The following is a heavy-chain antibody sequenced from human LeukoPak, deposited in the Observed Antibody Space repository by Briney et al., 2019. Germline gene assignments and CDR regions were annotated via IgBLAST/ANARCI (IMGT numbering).Heavy chain of an antibody. CDR2: ISGSGGST. D-gene: IGHD5-18*01. Sequence: GGSLRLSCAGSGFTFSDYYMSWIRQAPGKGLEWVSAISGSGGSTYYADSVKGRFTISRDNSKNTLYLQMNSLRAEDTAVYYCAKWGTAMVTYIYYGMDVWGQGTTVTVSS. CDR1: GFTFSDYY. CDR3: AKWGTAMVTYIYYGMDV. J-gene: IGHJ6*02. V-gene: IGHV3-23*01.